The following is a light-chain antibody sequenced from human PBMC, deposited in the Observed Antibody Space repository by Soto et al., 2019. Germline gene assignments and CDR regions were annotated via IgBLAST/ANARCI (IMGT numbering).Light chain of an antibody. J-gene: IGLJ1*01. Sequence: QSARTQPASVSGSPGQSITMSCTGTSSDIGSYNYISWYQQYPDKGPKLMIYGVTNRPSGVSNRFSGSKSGYTASLTISGLQAEDEADYYCCSYTTTTAYVFGTGTKVTVL. CDR2: GVT. V-gene: IGLV2-14*03. CDR1: SSDIGSYNY. CDR3: CSYTTTTAYV.